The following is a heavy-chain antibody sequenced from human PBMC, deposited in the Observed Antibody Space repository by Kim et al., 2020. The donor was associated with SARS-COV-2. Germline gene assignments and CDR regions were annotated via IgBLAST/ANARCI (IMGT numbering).Heavy chain of an antibody. J-gene: IGHJ6*02. CDR3: ALAVAGDIFPLYYYGMDV. Sequence: SETLSLTCAVYGGSFSGYYWSWIRQPPGKGLEWIGEINHSGSTNYNPSLKSRVTISVDTSKNQFSLKLSSVTAADTAVYYCALAVAGDIFPLYYYGMDVWGQGTTVTVSS. CDR1: GGSFSGYY. CDR2: INHSGST. D-gene: IGHD6-19*01. V-gene: IGHV4-34*01.